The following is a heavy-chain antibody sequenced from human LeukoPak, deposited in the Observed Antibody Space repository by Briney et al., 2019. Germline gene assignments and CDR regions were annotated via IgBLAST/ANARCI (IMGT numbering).Heavy chain of an antibody. J-gene: IGHJ5*02. CDR3: AKGLMRDRWFGES. CDR1: GFTFSYYG. Sequence: AGGSLRLSGAASGFTFSYYGMHWVRQAPDKGLEWVAFIRYDGNDKYYAESVKGRFTISRDTSRNTLYLQMNSLRAEDTAVYYCAKGLMRDRWFGESWGQGTLVTVSS. V-gene: IGHV3-30*02. CDR2: IRYDGNDK. D-gene: IGHD3-10*01.